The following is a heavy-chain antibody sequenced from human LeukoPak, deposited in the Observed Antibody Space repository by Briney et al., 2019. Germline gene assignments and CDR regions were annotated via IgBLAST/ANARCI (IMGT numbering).Heavy chain of an antibody. Sequence: SETLSLTCTVSGGSISSSSYYWGWIRQPPGKGLEWIGSIYYSGSTYYNPSLKSRVTISVDTSKNQFSLKLSSVTAADTAVYYCARLPREYCGGDCASYYYYYYYMDVWGKGTTVTVSS. D-gene: IGHD2-21*01. CDR3: ARLPREYCGGDCASYYYYYYYMDV. CDR2: IYYSGST. CDR1: GGSISSSSYY. V-gene: IGHV4-39*01. J-gene: IGHJ6*03.